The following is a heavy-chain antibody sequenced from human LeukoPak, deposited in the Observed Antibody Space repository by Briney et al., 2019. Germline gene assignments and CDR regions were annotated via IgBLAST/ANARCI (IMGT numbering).Heavy chain of an antibody. J-gene: IGHJ4*02. D-gene: IGHD3-3*01. Sequence: ASVKVSCKASGYTFTSYAMHWVRQAPGQRLEWMGWINAGNGNTKYSQKFQGRVTITRDTSASTAYMELSSLRSEDTAVYYCARDKEYYDFWSGYLDYYLDYWGQGTLVTVSS. CDR2: INAGNGNT. V-gene: IGHV1-3*01. CDR3: ARDKEYYDFWSGYLDYYLDY. CDR1: GYTFTSYA.